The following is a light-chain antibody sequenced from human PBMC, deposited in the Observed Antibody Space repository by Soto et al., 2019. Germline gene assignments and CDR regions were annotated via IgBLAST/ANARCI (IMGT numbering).Light chain of an antibody. Sequence: QSVLTQPPSVSGAPGQRVTISCTGSSSNIGAGFDVHWYQQLPGTAPKLLIYGNSNRPSGVPDRFSGSKSGTSASLAITGLQAEDESDYYCLSSDSSLSAVVFGGGTKVTVL. CDR3: LSSDSSLSAVV. V-gene: IGLV1-40*01. J-gene: IGLJ2*01. CDR2: GNS. CDR1: SSNIGAGFD.